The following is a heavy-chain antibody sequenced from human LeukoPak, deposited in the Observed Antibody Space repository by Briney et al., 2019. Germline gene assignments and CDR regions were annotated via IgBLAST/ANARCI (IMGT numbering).Heavy chain of an antibody. V-gene: IGHV3-9*01. CDR2: INWNSASI. J-gene: IGHJ4*02. CDR3: AKDKAPLYSGYDWDLDF. CDR1: GFTFHHYA. D-gene: IGHD5-12*01. Sequence: PGGSLRLSCAASGFTFHHYAIHWVRQVPGKGLEWVSGINWNSASIGYADSVKGRFTISRDNAKHSVFLQMDSLRAEDTALYYCAKDKAPLYSGYDWDLDFWGQGTLVTVSS.